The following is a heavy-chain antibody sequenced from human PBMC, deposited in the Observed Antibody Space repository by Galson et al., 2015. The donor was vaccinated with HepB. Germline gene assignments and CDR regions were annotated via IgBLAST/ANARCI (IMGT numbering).Heavy chain of an antibody. CDR3: ARVALGVRGVPWYYYGMDV. Sequence: SVKVSCKASKHTFTSYTLHWVRQAPGQRLEWMGWINAGNGNTKYSQKFQGRVTISRDTSATTAYMELSGLRSNDTAVYYCARVALGVRGVPWYYYGMDVWGQGTTVTVSS. CDR1: KHTFTSYT. CDR2: INAGNGNT. J-gene: IGHJ6*02. V-gene: IGHV1-3*01. D-gene: IGHD3-10*01.